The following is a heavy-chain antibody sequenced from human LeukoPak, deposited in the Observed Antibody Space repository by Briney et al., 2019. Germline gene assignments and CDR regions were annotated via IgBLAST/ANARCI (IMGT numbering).Heavy chain of an antibody. J-gene: IGHJ4*02. CDR3: AREVPGRIAADC. V-gene: IGHV3-48*01. CDR2: IGGRGDGI. CDR1: GFTFSDYS. D-gene: IGHD2-15*01. Sequence: GGSLRLSCAASGFTFSDYSMNWVRQAPGKGLEWISYIGGRGDGISYADSVKGRFTVSRDNAKSSLFLQMNRLRGEDTAIYFCAREVPGRIAADCWGQGTLVTVSS.